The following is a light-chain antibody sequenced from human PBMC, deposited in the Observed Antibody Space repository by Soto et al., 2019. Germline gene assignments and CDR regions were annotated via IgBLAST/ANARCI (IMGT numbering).Light chain of an antibody. CDR3: HQSYSFPRT. J-gene: IGKJ1*01. Sequence: DIQMTQSPSTLSVSVGDRATITCRASQTVINRLAWYQQKPGKAPKLLIHGAFNLQSGVPSRFSGSGSGTDFTLTISSLQPEDFAPYYCHQSYSFPRTFGQGTKVDNK. CDR2: GAF. V-gene: IGKV1-39*01. CDR1: QTVINR.